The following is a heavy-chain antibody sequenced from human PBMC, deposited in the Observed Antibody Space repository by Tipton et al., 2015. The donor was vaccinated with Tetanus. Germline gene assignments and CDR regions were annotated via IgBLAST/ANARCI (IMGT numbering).Heavy chain of an antibody. Sequence: SLRLSCAASGFTFSNYAMAWVRQAPGKGLEWVSGISVRGSHTYYADPVKGRFSISRDNYKDTVYLQMNSLRDEDTAVYYCAKDPASRGWFDPWGQGTLVSVSS. CDR1: GFTFSNYA. J-gene: IGHJ5*02. V-gene: IGHV3-23*01. CDR2: ISVRGSHT. CDR3: AKDPASRGWFDP.